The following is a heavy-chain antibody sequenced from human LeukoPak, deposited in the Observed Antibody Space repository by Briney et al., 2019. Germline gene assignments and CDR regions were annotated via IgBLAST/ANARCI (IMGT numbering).Heavy chain of an antibody. J-gene: IGHJ3*02. CDR1: GFTFSSYS. Sequence: PGGSLRLSCAASGFTFSSYSMNWVRQAPGKGLEWVSYISSSGSTIYYADSVKGRFTISRDNAKNSLYLQMNSLRAEDTAVYYCARGARKNLVGVTWKAFDIWGQGTMVTVSS. CDR3: ARGARKNLVGVTWKAFDI. V-gene: IGHV3-48*04. CDR2: ISSSGSTI. D-gene: IGHD1-26*01.